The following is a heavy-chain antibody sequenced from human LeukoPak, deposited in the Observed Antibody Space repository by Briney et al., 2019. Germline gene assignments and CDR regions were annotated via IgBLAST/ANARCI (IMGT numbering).Heavy chain of an antibody. CDR3: AELGITMIGGV. CDR1: GFTFDDYG. Sequence: GGSLRLSCAASGFTFDDYGMSWVRHARGKGVEWVSSIKWNGGSTEYADSVKGRFTISRDNSKNTLYLQMNSLRAEDTAVYYCAELGITMIGGVWGKGTTVTISS. CDR2: IKWNGGST. D-gene: IGHD3-10*02. J-gene: IGHJ6*04. V-gene: IGHV3-20*04.